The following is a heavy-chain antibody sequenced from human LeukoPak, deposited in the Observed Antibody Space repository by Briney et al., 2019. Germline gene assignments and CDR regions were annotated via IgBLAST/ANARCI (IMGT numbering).Heavy chain of an antibody. J-gene: IGHJ4*02. D-gene: IGHD3-22*01. CDR1: GYTFTSYY. CDR2: INPSGGST. Sequence: ASVKVSCKASGYTFTSYYMHWVRQAPGQGLEWMGIINPSGGSTSYAQKFQGRVTMTRDTSTSTVYMELSSLRSEDTAVYYCAREHYYDSSGYLIFDYWGQGTWSPSPQ. CDR3: AREHYYDSSGYLIFDY. V-gene: IGHV1-46*01.